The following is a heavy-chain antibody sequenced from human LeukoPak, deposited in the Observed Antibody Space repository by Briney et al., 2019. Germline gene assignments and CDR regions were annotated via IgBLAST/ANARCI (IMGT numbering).Heavy chain of an antibody. CDR2: ISFDGSNK. V-gene: IGHV3-30*03. J-gene: IGHJ4*02. CDR1: GFTFSTYG. D-gene: IGHD1-26*01. Sequence: GGSLRLSCAASGFTFSTYGMHWVRQAPGKGLEWVALISFDGSNKYYADSVKGRFTISRDNSKNSLYLQMNSLRAEDTAVFYCPREEWDLRLDYWGQGTLVTVSS. CDR3: PREEWDLRLDY.